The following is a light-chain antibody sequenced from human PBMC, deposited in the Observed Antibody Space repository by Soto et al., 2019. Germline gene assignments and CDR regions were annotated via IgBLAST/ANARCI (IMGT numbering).Light chain of an antibody. CDR3: QQYYSTPPT. CDR2: WAS. V-gene: IGKV4-1*01. Sequence: DIVMTQSPDSLAVSLGERATINCKSSQIVLYSSNNKNYLAWYQQKPGQPPKLLIYWASTRESGVPDRFSGSGSGTDFTLTISSLQAEDVAVYYCQQYYSTPPTFGQGTRLENK. CDR1: QIVLYSSNNKNY. J-gene: IGKJ5*01.